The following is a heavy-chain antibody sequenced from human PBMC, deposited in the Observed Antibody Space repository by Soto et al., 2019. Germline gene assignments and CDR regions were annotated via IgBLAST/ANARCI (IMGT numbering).Heavy chain of an antibody. CDR1: GGTFSSYA. Sequence: QVQLVQSGAEVKKPGSSVKVSCKASGGTFSSYAISWVRQAPGQGLEWMGGIIPIFGTANYAQKFQGRVTITADESTSTAYMELSSLRSEDKAVYYCALGGYCSGGSCYPEGYWGQGTLVTVSS. CDR3: ALGGYCSGGSCYPEGY. V-gene: IGHV1-69*12. D-gene: IGHD2-15*01. CDR2: IIPIFGTA. J-gene: IGHJ4*02.